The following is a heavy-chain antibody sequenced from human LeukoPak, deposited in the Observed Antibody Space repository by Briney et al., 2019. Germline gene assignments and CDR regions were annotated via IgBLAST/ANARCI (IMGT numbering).Heavy chain of an antibody. CDR2: IYPSDSET. D-gene: IGHD3-10*01. V-gene: IGHV5-51*01. Sequence: GESLKISCKVSGDNFASYRIGWVRQMPGKGLEWMGFIYPSDSETKNSPSFQGQVTMSADKSISTAYLQWSSLKASDTAIYYCARLGLGSGSSCDYWGQGTLVIVSS. CDR3: ARLGLGSGSSCDY. J-gene: IGHJ4*02. CDR1: GDNFASYR.